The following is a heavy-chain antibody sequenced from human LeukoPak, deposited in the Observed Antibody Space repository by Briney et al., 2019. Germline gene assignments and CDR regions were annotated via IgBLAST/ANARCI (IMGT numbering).Heavy chain of an antibody. CDR3: ARKGRGYDILTGYYGRSAFDI. V-gene: IGHV4-34*01. D-gene: IGHD3-9*01. CDR1: GGSFSGYY. J-gene: IGHJ3*02. Sequence: PSETLSLTCAVYGGSFSGYYWSWIRQPPGKGLEWIGEINHSGSTNYTPSLKSRVTISVDTSKNQFSLKLSSVTAADTAVYYCARKGRGYDILTGYYGRSAFDIWGQGTMVTVSS. CDR2: INHSGST.